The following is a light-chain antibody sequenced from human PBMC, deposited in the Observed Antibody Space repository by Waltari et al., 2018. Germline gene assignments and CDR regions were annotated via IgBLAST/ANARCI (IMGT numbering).Light chain of an antibody. CDR3: AAWDDSLNGYV. CDR1: SSNLGSNT. CDR2: SNN. Sequence: QSVLAQPPSASGTPGQRVTVSCSGSSSNLGSNTVTWYQQLPGTAPKLLLYSNNQRPSGVPDRFSGSKSGTSASLAISGLQSEDEGDYYCAAWDDSLNGYVFGTGTKVTVL. J-gene: IGLJ1*01. V-gene: IGLV1-44*01.